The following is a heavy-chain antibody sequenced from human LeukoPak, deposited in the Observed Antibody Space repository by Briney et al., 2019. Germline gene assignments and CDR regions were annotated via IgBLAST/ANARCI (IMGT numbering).Heavy chain of an antibody. J-gene: IGHJ3*02. CDR3: ARELLGATMRDAFDI. V-gene: IGHV1-8*02. D-gene: IGHD1-26*01. CDR1: GYTFTSYG. CDR2: MNPNSGNT. Sequence: GASVKVSCKASGYTFTSYGISWVRQAPGQGLEWMGWMNPNSGNTGYAQKFQGRVTMTRNTSISTAYMELSSLRSEDTAVYYCARELLGATMRDAFDIWGQGTMVTVSS.